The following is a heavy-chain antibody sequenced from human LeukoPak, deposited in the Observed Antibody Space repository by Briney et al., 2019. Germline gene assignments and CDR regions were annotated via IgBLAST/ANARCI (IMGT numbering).Heavy chain of an antibody. V-gene: IGHV5-51*01. Sequence: GESLKISCKGSGYSFTSYWIGWVRQMPGKGLEWMEIIYPGDSDTRYSPSFQGQVNISADKSISTAYLQWSSLKASDTAMYYCARPTSGIQLWDRGYNWFDPWGQGTLVTVSS. J-gene: IGHJ5*02. CDR1: GYSFTSYW. CDR3: ARPTSGIQLWDRGYNWFDP. D-gene: IGHD5-18*01. CDR2: IYPGDSDT.